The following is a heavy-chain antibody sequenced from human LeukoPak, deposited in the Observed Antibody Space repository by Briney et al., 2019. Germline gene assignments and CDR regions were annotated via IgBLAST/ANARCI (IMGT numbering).Heavy chain of an antibody. J-gene: IGHJ4*02. V-gene: IGHV3-53*01. CDR2: IYSGGST. D-gene: IGHD2-15*01. Sequence: AGSLRLSCAASGFTVSSNYMSWVRQAPGKGLEWISVIYSGGSTYYADSVKGRFTISRDNSKNTLYLQMNSLRAEDTAVYYCAAVAATPLTYYFDYWGQGTLVTVSS. CDR3: AAVAATPLTYYFDY. CDR1: GFTVSSNY.